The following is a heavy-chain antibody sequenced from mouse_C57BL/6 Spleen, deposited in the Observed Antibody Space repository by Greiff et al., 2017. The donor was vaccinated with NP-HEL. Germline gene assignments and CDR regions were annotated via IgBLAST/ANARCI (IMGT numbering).Heavy chain of an antibody. D-gene: IGHD2-5*01. CDR3: ARGAYYSNYYAMDY. V-gene: IGHV1-47*01. Sequence: QVQLKESGAELVKPGASVKMSCKASGYTFTTYPIEWMKQNHGKSLEWIGNFHPYNDDTKYNEKFKGKATLTVEKSSSTVYLELSRLTSDDSAVYYCARGAYYSNYYAMDYWGQGTSVTVSS. CDR2: FHPYNDDT. J-gene: IGHJ4*01. CDR1: GYTFTTYP.